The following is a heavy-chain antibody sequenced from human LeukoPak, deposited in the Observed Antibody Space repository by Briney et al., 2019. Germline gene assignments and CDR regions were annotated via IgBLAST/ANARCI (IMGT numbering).Heavy chain of an antibody. Sequence: SETLSLTCTVSGGSISSYYWSWIRQPPGKGLEWIGYIYTSGSTNYNPSLKSRVTISVDTSKNQFSLKLSSVTAADTAVYYCAGSGYSSGLGVDYWGQGTLVTVSS. CDR2: IYTSGST. V-gene: IGHV4-4*09. CDR3: AGSGYSSGLGVDY. J-gene: IGHJ4*02. CDR1: GGSISSYY. D-gene: IGHD6-19*01.